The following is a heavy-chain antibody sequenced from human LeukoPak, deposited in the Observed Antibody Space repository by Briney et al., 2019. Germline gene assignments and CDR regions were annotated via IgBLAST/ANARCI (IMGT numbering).Heavy chain of an antibody. Sequence: ASVKVSCKASGYSFTSHYMHWVRQAPGQGLEWMGLINPSGSSTSYAQKFRGRVTMTRDMSTSTDYMELSSLRSEDTAVYYCARDNSVEDTAWWFDPWGQGTLVTVSS. D-gene: IGHD4-23*01. CDR1: GYSFTSHY. CDR3: ARDNSVEDTAWWFDP. V-gene: IGHV1-46*01. J-gene: IGHJ5*02. CDR2: INPSGSST.